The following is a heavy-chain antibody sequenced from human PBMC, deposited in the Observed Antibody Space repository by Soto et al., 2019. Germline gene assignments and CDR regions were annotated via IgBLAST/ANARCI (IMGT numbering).Heavy chain of an antibody. CDR3: ARTQLDYYYYGMYV. CDR2: IYYSGST. V-gene: IGHV4-61*01. Sequence: SETLSLTCTVSGGSVSSGSYYWSWIRQPPGKGLEWIGYIYYSGSTNYNPSLKSRVTISVDTSKNQFSLKLSSVTAADTAVYYCARTQLDYYYYGMYVWGQGTTVTVSS. CDR1: GGSVSSGSYY. J-gene: IGHJ6*02.